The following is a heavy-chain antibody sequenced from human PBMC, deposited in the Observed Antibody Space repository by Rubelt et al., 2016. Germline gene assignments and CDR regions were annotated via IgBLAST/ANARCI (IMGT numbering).Heavy chain of an antibody. CDR2: IYWDGDT. Sequence: QITLKESGPTLVKPTQTLTLTCTFSGFSLSTRGVGVGWIRQPPGKALEWLALIYWDGDTRYSETLKGRLNISRDTAKNQVVITMTDMDPVDTATYYCARRREFGREYFDYWGQGTLVTVSS. V-gene: IGHV2-5*02. J-gene: IGHJ4*02. D-gene: IGHD3-16*01. CDR3: ARRREFGREYFDY. CDR1: GFSLSTRGVG.